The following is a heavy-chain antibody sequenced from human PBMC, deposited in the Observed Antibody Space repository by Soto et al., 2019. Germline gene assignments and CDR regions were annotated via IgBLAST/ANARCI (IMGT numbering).Heavy chain of an antibody. J-gene: IGHJ4*02. D-gene: IGHD3-3*01. Sequence: QVQLQESGPGLVKPSETLSLTCTVSGGSISSYYWSWIRQPPGKGLEWIGYIYYSGSTNYNPSLKSRDTXXAXTLXTQFPLKLSSVAAADAAVYYCAGGPILGVGGEADYWGQGTLVTVSS. CDR3: AGGPILGVGGEADY. CDR2: IYYSGST. V-gene: IGHV4-59*01. CDR1: GGSISSYY.